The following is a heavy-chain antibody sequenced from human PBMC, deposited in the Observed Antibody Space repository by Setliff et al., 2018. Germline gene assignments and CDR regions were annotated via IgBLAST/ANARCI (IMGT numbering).Heavy chain of an antibody. CDR3: AKISCSGGSCYPDY. Sequence: SCAASGFTFSSYGMHWVRQAPGKGLEWVAVIWYDGSNKYYADSVKGRFTIPRDNSKNTLYLQMNSLRAEDTAVYYCAKISCSGGSCYPDYWGQGTLVTVSS. CDR2: IWYDGSNK. CDR1: GFTFSSYG. D-gene: IGHD2-15*01. J-gene: IGHJ4*02. V-gene: IGHV3-33*06.